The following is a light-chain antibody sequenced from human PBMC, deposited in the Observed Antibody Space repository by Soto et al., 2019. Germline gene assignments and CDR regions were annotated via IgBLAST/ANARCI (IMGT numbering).Light chain of an antibody. Sequence: QSVLTQPPSASGTPGQRVTISCSGSSSNIGNNYVYWYQQLPGTAPKLLIHRNNQRPARIPDRCSGSKSGTSASLAISGLRSEDEADYYCCSYAGSSTLVFGGGTKLTVL. CDR2: RNN. CDR3: CSYAGSSTLV. CDR1: SSNIGNNY. J-gene: IGLJ2*01. V-gene: IGLV1-47*01.